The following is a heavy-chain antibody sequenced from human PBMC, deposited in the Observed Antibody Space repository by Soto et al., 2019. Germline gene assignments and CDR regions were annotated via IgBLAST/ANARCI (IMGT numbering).Heavy chain of an antibody. V-gene: IGHV4-34*01. CDR1: GGSFSDYY. J-gene: IGHJ4*02. Sequence: PSETLPLTCAVYGGSFSDYYWSWIRQPPGKGLEWIGEINHSGSTNYNPSLKSRVTISVDTSKNQFSLKLTSVTAADTAVYYCARDKITGLFDYWGQGTLVTVSS. D-gene: IGHD2-8*02. CDR2: INHSGST. CDR3: ARDKITGLFDY.